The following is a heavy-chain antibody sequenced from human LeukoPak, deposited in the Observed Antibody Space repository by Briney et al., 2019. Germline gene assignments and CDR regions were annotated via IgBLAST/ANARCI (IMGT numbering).Heavy chain of an antibody. Sequence: GGSLRLSCAASGFTFSDYYMSWIRQAPGKGLEWVSYISSSSSYTNYADSVKGRFTISRGNAKNSLYLQMNSLRAEDTAVYYCARVDCSGGSCYCSAFKYNWFDPWGQGTLVTVSS. CDR1: GFTFSDYY. D-gene: IGHD2-15*01. J-gene: IGHJ5*02. V-gene: IGHV3-11*06. CDR2: ISSSSSYT. CDR3: ARVDCSGGSCYCSAFKYNWFDP.